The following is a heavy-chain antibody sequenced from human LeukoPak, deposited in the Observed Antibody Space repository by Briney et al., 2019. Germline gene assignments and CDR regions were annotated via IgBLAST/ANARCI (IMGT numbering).Heavy chain of an antibody. V-gene: IGHV3-23*01. D-gene: IGHD3-16*02. CDR1: GFIVNTYY. Sequence: GGSLRLSCAVSGFIVNTYYMSWVRQAPGKGLEWVSAISGSGGSTYYADSVKGRFTISRDNSKNTLYLQMNSLRAEDTAVYYCAKDIGETLPLCFDYWGQGTLVTVSS. CDR3: AKDIGETLPLCFDY. J-gene: IGHJ4*02. CDR2: ISGSGGST.